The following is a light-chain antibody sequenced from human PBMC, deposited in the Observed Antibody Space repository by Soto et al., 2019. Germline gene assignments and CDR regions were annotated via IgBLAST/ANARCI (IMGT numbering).Light chain of an antibody. CDR1: QSVRSN. CDR2: GAS. J-gene: IGKJ5*01. V-gene: IGKV3-20*01. Sequence: EIVMTQSAATLSVSPGERATFSCRASQSVRSNLAWFQQRPGQAPRLLIYGASSRATGIPDRFSGSGSGTDFTLTISRLEPEDFAVYYCQQYGSSPITFGQGTRLEIK. CDR3: QQYGSSPIT.